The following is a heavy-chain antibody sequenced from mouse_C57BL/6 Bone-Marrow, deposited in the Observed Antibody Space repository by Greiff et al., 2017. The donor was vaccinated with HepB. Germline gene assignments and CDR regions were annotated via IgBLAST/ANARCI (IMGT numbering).Heavy chain of an antibody. CDR2: IHPSDSDT. CDR3: AIPSRYYGSS. D-gene: IGHD1-1*01. J-gene: IGHJ3*01. Sequence: QVQLKQPGAELVKPGASVKLSCKASGYTFTSYWMHWVKQRTGQGLEWIGRIHPSDSDTNYNQKFKGKATLTVDKSSSTAYMQLSSLTSEDAAVYYCAIPSRYYGSSWGQGTLVTVSA. V-gene: IGHV1-74*01. CDR1: GYTFTSYW.